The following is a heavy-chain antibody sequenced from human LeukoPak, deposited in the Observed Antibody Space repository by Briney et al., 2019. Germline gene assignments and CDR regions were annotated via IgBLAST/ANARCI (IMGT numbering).Heavy chain of an antibody. CDR1: GFTFSSYW. V-gene: IGHV3-74*01. CDR2: INSDGSST. J-gene: IGHJ4*02. Sequence: GGSLRLSCAASGFTFSSYWMHWVRHAPGKGLVWVSRINSDGSSTSYADSVKGRFTISRDNAKNTLYLQMNSLRAEDTAVYYCARGPLNYYDSSGYYPHWGQGTLVTVSS. D-gene: IGHD3-22*01. CDR3: ARGPLNYYDSSGYYPH.